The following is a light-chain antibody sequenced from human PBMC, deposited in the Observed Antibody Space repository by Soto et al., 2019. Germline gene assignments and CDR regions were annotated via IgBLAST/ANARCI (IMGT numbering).Light chain of an antibody. CDR3: QQYNSWLWT. CDR2: GAS. CDR1: QSVSNN. Sequence: EIVLTQSPGTLSLCPGERATLSCRASQSVSNNYLAWYQQKPGQAPRLLIYGASNRATGIPARFSGSGSGTEFTLIISSLQSEDSAVYYCQQYNSWLWTFGQGTKVDIK. J-gene: IGKJ1*01. V-gene: IGKV3-15*01.